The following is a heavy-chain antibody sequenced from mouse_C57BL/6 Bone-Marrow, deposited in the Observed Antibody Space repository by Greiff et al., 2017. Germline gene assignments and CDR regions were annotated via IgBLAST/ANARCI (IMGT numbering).Heavy chain of an antibody. D-gene: IGHD3-2*02. CDR2: IDPSDSST. J-gene: IGHJ1*03. CDR1: GYTFTSYW. CDR3: EAFDV. V-gene: IGHV1-50*01. Sequence: QVQLQQPGAELVKPGASVKLSCKASGYTFTSYWMQWVKQRPGQGLEWIGEIDPSDSSTNYNQKFKGKATLTVDTSSSTAYMQLSSLTSEDTAVYYCEAFDVWGTGTTVTVSS.